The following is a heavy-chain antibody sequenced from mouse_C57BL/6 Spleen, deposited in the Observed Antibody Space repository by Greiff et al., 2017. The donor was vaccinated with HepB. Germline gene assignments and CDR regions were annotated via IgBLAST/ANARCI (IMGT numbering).Heavy chain of an antibody. CDR2: INPGSGGT. D-gene: IGHD6-1*01. V-gene: IGHV1-54*01. J-gene: IGHJ4*01. Sequence: QVQLQQSGAELVRPGTSVKVSCKASGYAFTNYLIEWVKQRPGQGLEWIGVINPGSGGTNYNEKFKGKATLTADKSSSTAYMQLSSLTSEDSAVDFCARGGQGYYAMDYWGQGTSVTVSS. CDR3: ARGGQGYYAMDY. CDR1: GYAFTNYL.